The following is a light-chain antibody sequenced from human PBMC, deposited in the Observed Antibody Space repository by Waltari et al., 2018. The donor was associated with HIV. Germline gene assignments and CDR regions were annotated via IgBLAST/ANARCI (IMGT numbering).Light chain of an antibody. V-gene: IGLV1-44*01. Sequence: QSVLTQPPSASGTPGQRVTISCSGSSSNIGSNTVNWYQQLPGTAPKLLLYSTNHRPAGVPDRFSGSKSGTSASLAIRGLQSEDEADYYCAAWDGSLNGRVFGGGTKLTVL. CDR1: SSNIGSNT. CDR2: STN. J-gene: IGLJ3*02. CDR3: AAWDGSLNGRV.